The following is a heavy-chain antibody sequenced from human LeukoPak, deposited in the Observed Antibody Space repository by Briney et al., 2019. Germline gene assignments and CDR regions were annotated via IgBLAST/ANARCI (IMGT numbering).Heavy chain of an antibody. J-gene: IGHJ5*02. Sequence: GASVKVSCKASGYIFTGYYIHWVRQAPGQGLEWMGWINPNSGDTKYAQKFQGRVTMTRDTSISTAYMELSRLRSDDTAVYYCARARRNTVTKNWFDPWGQGTLVTVSS. V-gene: IGHV1-2*02. CDR2: INPNSGDT. CDR3: ARARRNTVTKNWFDP. CDR1: GYIFTGYY. D-gene: IGHD4-17*01.